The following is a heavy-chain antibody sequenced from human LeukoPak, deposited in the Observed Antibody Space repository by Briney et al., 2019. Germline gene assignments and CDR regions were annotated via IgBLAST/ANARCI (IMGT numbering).Heavy chain of an antibody. Sequence: GGSLRLSCAASGFTFSSYAMSWVRQAPGKGLEWVSAISGSGGSTYYADSVKGRFTISRDNSKNTLYLQMNSLRAEDTAVYYCAKRCYRGSSTSWVLDYYYMDVWGKGTTVTVSS. CDR1: GFTFSSYA. J-gene: IGHJ6*03. D-gene: IGHD2-2*01. V-gene: IGHV3-23*01. CDR2: ISGSGGST. CDR3: AKRCYRGSSTSWVLDYYYMDV.